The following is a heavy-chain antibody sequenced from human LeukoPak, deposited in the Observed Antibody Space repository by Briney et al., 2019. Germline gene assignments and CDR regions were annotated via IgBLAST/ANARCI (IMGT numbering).Heavy chain of an antibody. J-gene: IGHJ3*02. Sequence: GGSLRLSCAASGFTFSSYWMSWVRQAPGKGLEWVANIKQDGSEKYYVDSVKGRFTISRDNAKSSLYLQMNSLRAEDTAVYYCARDRHMGSSSLYGSGLYAFDIWGQGTMVTVSS. CDR2: IKQDGSEK. CDR1: GFTFSSYW. CDR3: ARDRHMGSSSLYGSGLYAFDI. D-gene: IGHD6-13*01. V-gene: IGHV3-7*01.